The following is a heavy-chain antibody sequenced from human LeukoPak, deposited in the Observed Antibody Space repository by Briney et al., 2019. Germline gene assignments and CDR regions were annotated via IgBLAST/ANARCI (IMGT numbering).Heavy chain of an antibody. Sequence: EASVKVSCKTSGYTFPDYYLHWVRQAPGRGLEWLGWINPKSGTTNYAQKLQGRVTMTTDTSTSTAYVELRSLRSDDTAVYYCARSYYYDSSAMDVWGQGTTVTVSS. CDR3: ARSYYYDSSAMDV. D-gene: IGHD3-22*01. CDR2: INPKSGTT. J-gene: IGHJ6*02. CDR1: GYTFPDYY. V-gene: IGHV1-18*04.